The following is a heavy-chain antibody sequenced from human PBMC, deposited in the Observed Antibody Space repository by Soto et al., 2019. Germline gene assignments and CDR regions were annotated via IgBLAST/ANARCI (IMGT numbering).Heavy chain of an antibody. V-gene: IGHV3-9*01. D-gene: IGHD2-8*02. CDR2: ITWSRISL. CDR3: AKEDYCTGGRCPFDY. J-gene: IGHJ4*02. Sequence: ESGGAAVQPGGSLRLSCATSGFRFDDYGIHWVRHTPAKGLEWVSGITWSRISLGYADSVKGRFTISRYNATKSVYLQMKSLKPEDTALYYCAKEDYCTGGRCPFDYWGQGNLVSVSS. CDR1: GFRFDDYG.